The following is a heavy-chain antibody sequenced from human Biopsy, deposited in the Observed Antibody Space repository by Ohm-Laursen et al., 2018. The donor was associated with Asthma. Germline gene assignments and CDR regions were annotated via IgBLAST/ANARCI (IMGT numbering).Heavy chain of an antibody. V-gene: IGHV1-69*13. D-gene: IGHD4-17*01. Sequence: SVKVSCKAPGGTFSNFAISWVRQAPGQGLEWLGGIMTVFGTTNYAQKFQGRVTITADESTSTAYMELSSLSSDDTAVHYCASDFPKDYVRYNFQFWGQGTLVTVSS. CDR2: IMTVFGTT. CDR1: GGTFSNFA. J-gene: IGHJ4*02. CDR3: ASDFPKDYVRYNFQF.